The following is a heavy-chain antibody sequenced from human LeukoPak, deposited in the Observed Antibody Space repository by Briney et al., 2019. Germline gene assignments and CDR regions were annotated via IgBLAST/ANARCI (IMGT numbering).Heavy chain of an antibody. CDR1: GFTFSSYA. J-gene: IGHJ4*02. Sequence: GRSLRLSCAASGFTFSSYAMNWVRQAPGKGLEWVSSISSSSSYIYYADSVKGRFTISRDNAKNSLYLQMNSLRAEDTAVYYCARDLQQGYYGSGSYCDYWGQGTLVTVSS. CDR2: ISSSSSYI. CDR3: ARDLQQGYYGSGSYCDY. V-gene: IGHV3-21*01. D-gene: IGHD3-10*01.